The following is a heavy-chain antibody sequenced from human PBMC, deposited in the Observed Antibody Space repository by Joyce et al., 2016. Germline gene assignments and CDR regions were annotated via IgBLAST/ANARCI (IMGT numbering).Heavy chain of an antibody. CDR3: ARGFRRFDA. Sequence: QVQLQESGPGLVKPSETLSLTCTVSGGSISSYYWSWIRQPPGKGLEWIGYIFYSGSTNYDPSVESLVTISLDTSKNQFSLKLRSVTASDTAVYYCARGFRRFDAWGQGILVTVSS. CDR1: GGSISSYY. J-gene: IGHJ5*02. CDR2: IFYSGST. V-gene: IGHV4-59*01.